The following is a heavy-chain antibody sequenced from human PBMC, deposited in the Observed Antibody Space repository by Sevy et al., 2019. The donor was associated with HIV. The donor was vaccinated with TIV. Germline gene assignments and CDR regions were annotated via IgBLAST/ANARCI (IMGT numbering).Heavy chain of an antibody. CDR3: AVVAEGY. J-gene: IGHJ4*02. CDR1: GFTVSSNY. Sequence: GGSLRLSCAASGFTVSSNYMSWVRQAPGKGLEWVSVIYSGDSISYADSVKGRFTISGDNSKNTLYLQMNSLRAEDTAVYYCAVVAEGYWGQGTLVTVSS. CDR2: IYSGDSI. D-gene: IGHD6-13*01. V-gene: IGHV3-53*01.